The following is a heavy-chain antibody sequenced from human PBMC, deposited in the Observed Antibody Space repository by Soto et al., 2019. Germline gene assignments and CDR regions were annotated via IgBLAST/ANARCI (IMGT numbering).Heavy chain of an antibody. CDR1: GFTFDDYA. CDR2: ISWNSGSI. CDR3: ARPDCSGASCYRNWFDA. D-gene: IGHD2-15*01. Sequence: GGSLRLSCAASGFTFDDYAMHWVRQAPGKGLEWVSGISWNSGSIGYADSVKGRFTISRDNAKNSLYLQMNSLRAEDTAVYYCARPDCSGASCYRNWFDAWGQGILVTAPQ. J-gene: IGHJ5*02. V-gene: IGHV3-9*01.